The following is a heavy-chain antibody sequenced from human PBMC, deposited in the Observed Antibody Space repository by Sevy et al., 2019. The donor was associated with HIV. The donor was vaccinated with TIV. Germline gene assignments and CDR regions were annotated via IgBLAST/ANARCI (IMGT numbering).Heavy chain of an antibody. CDR3: ARDLPPSATTVAHFDC. Sequence: GGSLRLSCAASGFIFSSYEMNWVRQAPGKGLEWISYISNSGSALYYSDSVKGRFTISRDNAKNSLYLQMNSLRVEDTAAYYCARDLPPSATTVAHFDCWGQGTQVTVSS. J-gene: IGHJ4*02. D-gene: IGHD4-17*01. V-gene: IGHV3-48*03. CDR1: GFIFSSYE. CDR2: ISNSGSAL.